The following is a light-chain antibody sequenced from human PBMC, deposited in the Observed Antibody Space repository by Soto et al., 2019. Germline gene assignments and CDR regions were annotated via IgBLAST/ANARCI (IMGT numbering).Light chain of an antibody. Sequence: DIQMTQSPSTLSGSVGDRVTITCRASQTISSWLAWYQQKPGKAPKLLIYKASTLKSGVPSRFSGSGSGTEFTLTISSLKPDDFATYYCQHYTSYSEAFGQGTKVDIK. J-gene: IGKJ1*01. CDR3: QHYTSYSEA. CDR2: KAS. CDR1: QTISSW. V-gene: IGKV1-5*03.